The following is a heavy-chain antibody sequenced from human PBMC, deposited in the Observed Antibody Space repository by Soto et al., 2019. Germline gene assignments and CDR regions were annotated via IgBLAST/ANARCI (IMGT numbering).Heavy chain of an antibody. CDR3: ARDRLRGYDSSGFYS. J-gene: IGHJ4*02. D-gene: IGHD3-22*01. Sequence: ASVKVSCKASGYTFTSYDMHWVRQAPGQRLEWMGWINAGNGNRNFAQKFEDRVTMTTATSTNTVFLELRSLKSDDTAIYYCARDRLRGYDSSGFYSWGQGTMVTVSS. V-gene: IGHV1-3*01. CDR2: INAGNGNR. CDR1: GYTFTSYD.